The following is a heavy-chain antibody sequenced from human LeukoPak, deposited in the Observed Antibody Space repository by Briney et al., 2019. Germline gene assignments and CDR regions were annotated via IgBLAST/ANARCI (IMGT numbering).Heavy chain of an antibody. D-gene: IGHD6-6*01. CDR2: ISSSSSTI. CDR3: ARDRGSSYLHYYYYYMDV. J-gene: IGHJ6*03. Sequence: GGSLRLSCAASGFTFSSFAMNWVRQAPGKGLGWVSYISSSSSTIYYADSVKGRFTISRDNAKNSLYLQMNSLRAEDTAVYYCARDRGSSYLHYYYYYMDVWGKGTTVTVSS. CDR1: GFTFSSFA. V-gene: IGHV3-48*01.